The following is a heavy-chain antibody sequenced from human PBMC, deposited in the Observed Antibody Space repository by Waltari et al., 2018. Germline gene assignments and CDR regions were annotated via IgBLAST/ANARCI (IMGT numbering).Heavy chain of an antibody. V-gene: IGHV4-31*03. CDR2: IYYSGST. CDR3: ARDAQGAAAGTR. J-gene: IGHJ4*02. CDR1: GCSISSGGYY. D-gene: IGHD6-13*01. Sequence: QVQLQASGPGLVKPSQTLSLPCPVSGCSISSGGYYWRWIRQHPGKGLEWIGYIYYSGSTYYNPSLKSRVTISVDTSKNQFSLKLSSVTAADTAVYYCARDAQGAAAGTRWGQGTLVTVSS.